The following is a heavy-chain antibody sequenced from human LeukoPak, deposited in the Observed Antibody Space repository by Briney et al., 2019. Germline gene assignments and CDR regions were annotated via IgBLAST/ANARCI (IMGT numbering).Heavy chain of an antibody. CDR1: GYTFTSYA. J-gene: IGHJ5*02. Sequence: ASVKVSCKASGYTFTSYAMNWVRQAPGQGLEWMGWINPNSGGTNYAQKFQGRVTMTRDTSISTAYMELSRLRSDDTAVYYCARTQLASIFGVVIIPVGDWFDPWGQGTLVTVSS. V-gene: IGHV1-2*02. CDR3: ARTQLASIFGVVIIPVGDWFDP. CDR2: INPNSGGT. D-gene: IGHD3-3*01.